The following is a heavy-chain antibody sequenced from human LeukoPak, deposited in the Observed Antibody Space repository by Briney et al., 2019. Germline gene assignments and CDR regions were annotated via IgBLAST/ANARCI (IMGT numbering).Heavy chain of an antibody. CDR1: GYTFTGYY. CDR3: ARDMGWLQPDNYFDY. Sequence: APVKVSCKASGYTFTGYYMHWVRQAPGQGLEWMGWINPNSGGTNYAQKFQGRVTMTRDTSISTAYMELSRLRSDDTAVYYCARDMGWLQPDNYFDYWGQGTLVTVSS. V-gene: IGHV1-2*02. D-gene: IGHD5-24*01. CDR2: INPNSGGT. J-gene: IGHJ4*02.